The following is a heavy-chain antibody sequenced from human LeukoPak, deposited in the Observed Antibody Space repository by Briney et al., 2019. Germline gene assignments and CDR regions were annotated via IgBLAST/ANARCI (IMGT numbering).Heavy chain of an antibody. Sequence: GGSLSLSCAASGFTLSDHHMDWVRQAPGKGLEWIGRSRNKGRGYSTVFAASVNGRFTISRDEPTNSLYLQMDSLKAEDTAVYYCTRIFCYGSPGYYPDHWGQGTLVTVSS. D-gene: IGHD3-9*01. CDR3: TRIFCYGSPGYYPDH. J-gene: IGHJ4*02. CDR1: GFTLSDHH. CDR2: SRNKGRGYST. V-gene: IGHV3-72*01.